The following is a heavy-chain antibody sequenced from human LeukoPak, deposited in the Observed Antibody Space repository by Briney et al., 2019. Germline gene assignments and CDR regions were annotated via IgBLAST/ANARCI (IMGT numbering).Heavy chain of an antibody. V-gene: IGHV1-2*02. J-gene: IGHJ4*02. Sequence: ASVKVSCKASGGTFSSYAISWVRQAPGQGLEWMGWINPNSGGTNYAQKFQGRVTMTRDTSISTAYMELSSLRSEDTAVYYCATPDYYDGSGYYDLDYWGQGTLVTVSS. CDR3: ATPDYYDGSGYYDLDY. CDR1: GGTFSSYA. CDR2: INPNSGGT. D-gene: IGHD3-22*01.